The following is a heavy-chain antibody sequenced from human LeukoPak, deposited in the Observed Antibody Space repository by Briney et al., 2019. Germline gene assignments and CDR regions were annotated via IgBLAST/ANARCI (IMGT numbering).Heavy chain of an antibody. V-gene: IGHV4-59*08. CDR3: ARHSGSYSILQVDY. D-gene: IGHD1-26*01. CDR2: IYYSGST. CDR1: GGSISSYY. Sequence: ASETLSLTCTVSGGSISSYYLSWIRQPPGKGLEWIGYIYYSGSTNYNPSLKSRVTISVDTSKNQFSLKLSSVTAADTAVYYCARHSGSYSILQVDYWGQGTLVTVSS. J-gene: IGHJ4*02.